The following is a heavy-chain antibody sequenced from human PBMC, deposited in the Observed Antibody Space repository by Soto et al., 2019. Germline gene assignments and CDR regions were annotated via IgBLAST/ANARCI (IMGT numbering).Heavy chain of an antibody. CDR1: GGSISSYY. CDR3: ASSGRDGYNYYFDY. Sequence: QVQLQESGPGLVKPSETLSLTCTVSGGSISSYYWSWIRQPAGKGLEWIGRIYTSGSTNYNPSLQRRVTMSVDTSKNQFSLKLSSVTAADTAVYYCASSGRDGYNYYFDYWGQGTLVTVSS. V-gene: IGHV4-4*07. CDR2: IYTSGST. J-gene: IGHJ4*02. D-gene: IGHD1-1*01.